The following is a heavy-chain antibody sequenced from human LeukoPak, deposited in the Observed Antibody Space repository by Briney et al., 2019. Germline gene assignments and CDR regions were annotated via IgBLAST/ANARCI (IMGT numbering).Heavy chain of an antibody. CDR2: IYYSGST. CDR1: GGSISTYY. D-gene: IGHD6-6*01. Sequence: PSETLSLTCTVSGGSISTYYLSWIRQPPGKGLEWIGYIYYSGSTKYNPSLTSRAQISVDTSKHQSSLKLSSVTAAETAVYYCARVLQYSSSSHDYYYYYMDVWGKGTTVTVSS. CDR3: ARVLQYSSSSHDYYYYYMDV. V-gene: IGHV4-59*01. J-gene: IGHJ6*03.